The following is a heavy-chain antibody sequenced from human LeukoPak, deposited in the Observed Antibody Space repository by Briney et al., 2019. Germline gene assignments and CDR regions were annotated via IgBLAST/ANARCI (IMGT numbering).Heavy chain of an antibody. Sequence: PSETLSLTCTVSGGSISNYCWSCIRQPAGKGLEWIGRICNSGSTNYNPSLKSRVTMSVYTSKNQFSLKLSYVTAADTAVYYCARGRGGPFDYWGQGTLVTVSS. D-gene: IGHD3-10*01. CDR2: ICNSGST. CDR3: ARGRGGPFDY. J-gene: IGHJ4*02. V-gene: IGHV4-4*07. CDR1: GGSISNYC.